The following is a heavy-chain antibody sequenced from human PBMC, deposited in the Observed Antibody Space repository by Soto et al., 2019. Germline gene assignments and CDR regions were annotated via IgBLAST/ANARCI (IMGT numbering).Heavy chain of an antibody. Sequence: ASVKVSCKASGYTFTSYYLHWVRQPPGQGLEWMGIINPSGGSTSYAQKFQGRVTMTTDTSTSTAYMELRSLRSDDTAVYYCARHYDFWSGGGMDVWGQGTTVTVSS. CDR3: ARHYDFWSGGGMDV. D-gene: IGHD3-3*01. V-gene: IGHV1-46*01. CDR2: INPSGGST. CDR1: GYTFTSYY. J-gene: IGHJ6*02.